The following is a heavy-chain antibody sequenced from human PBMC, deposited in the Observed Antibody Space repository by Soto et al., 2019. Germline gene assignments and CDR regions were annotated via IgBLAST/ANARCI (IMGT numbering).Heavy chain of an antibody. CDR3: ATNHRGGTVTPFDY. CDR2: ISGSGGST. CDR1: GFTFSSYA. Sequence: EVQLLESGGGLVQPGGSLRLSCAASGFTFSSYAMSWVRQAPGKGLEWVSAISGSGGSTYYADSVKGRFTISRDNSKNTLYLQMNSLRAEGTAVYYCATNHRGGTVTPFDYWGQGTLVTVSS. V-gene: IGHV3-23*01. J-gene: IGHJ4*02. D-gene: IGHD4-17*01.